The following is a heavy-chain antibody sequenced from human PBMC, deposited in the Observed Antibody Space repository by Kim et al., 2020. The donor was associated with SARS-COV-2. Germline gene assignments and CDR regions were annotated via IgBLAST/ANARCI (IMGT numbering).Heavy chain of an antibody. CDR3: ARDRDGSVPVAVGFDY. J-gene: IGHJ4*02. CDR1: GDTMSTNTVG. CDR2: TYYRSQWFS. Sequence: SQTLSLTCGISGDTMSTNTVGWNWIRHSPSRGLEWLGRTYYRSQWFSDYAVSVKGRINVYPATSKNQISLQLHSVTPEDTAVYYCARDRDGSVPVAVGFDYWRQATQVTVSS. D-gene: IGHD6-19*01. V-gene: IGHV6-1*01.